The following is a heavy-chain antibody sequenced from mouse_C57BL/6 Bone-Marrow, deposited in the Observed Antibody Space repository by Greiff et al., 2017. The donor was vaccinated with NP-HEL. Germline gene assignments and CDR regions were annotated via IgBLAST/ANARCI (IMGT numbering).Heavy chain of an antibody. CDR3: TTPGTY. V-gene: IGHV14-4*01. CDR2: IDPENGDT. CDR1: GFNIKDDY. Sequence: EVKLQQSGAELVRPGASVKLSCTASGFNIKDDYMHWVKQRPEQGLEWIGWIDPENGDTEYASKFQGKATITADTSSNTAYLQLSSLTSEDTAVYYCTTPGTYWGQGTLVTVSA. J-gene: IGHJ3*01.